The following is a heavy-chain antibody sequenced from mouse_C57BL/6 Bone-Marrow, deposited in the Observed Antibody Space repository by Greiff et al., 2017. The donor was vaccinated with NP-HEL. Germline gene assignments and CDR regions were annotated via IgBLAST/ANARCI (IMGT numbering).Heavy chain of an antibody. CDR2: IDPENGDT. J-gene: IGHJ3*01. V-gene: IGHV14-4*01. Sequence: EVQLQQSGAELVRPGASVKLSCTASGFNINDDYMHWVKQRPEPGLELIGWIDPENGDTEYASTFQGKAPINADTSSNTAYLQLSVLTSEDTTVYYGTTAYYYGSSQGWFAYWGQGTLVTVSA. D-gene: IGHD1-1*01. CDR3: TTAYYYGSSQGWFAY. CDR1: GFNINDDY.